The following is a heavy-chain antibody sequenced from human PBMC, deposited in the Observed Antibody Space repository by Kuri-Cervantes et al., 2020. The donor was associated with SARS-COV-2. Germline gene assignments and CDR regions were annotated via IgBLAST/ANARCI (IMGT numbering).Heavy chain of an antibody. Sequence: SETLSLTCTVSGGSISSSSYYWGWIRQPPGKGLEWIGSIYYSGSTYYNPSPKSRVTISVDTSKNQFSLKLSSVTAADTAVYYCATSGYYDFWSGYYFDYWGQGTLVTVSS. CDR3: ATSGYYDFWSGYYFDY. V-gene: IGHV4-39*01. CDR2: IYYSGST. J-gene: IGHJ4*02. CDR1: GGSISSSSYY. D-gene: IGHD3-3*01.